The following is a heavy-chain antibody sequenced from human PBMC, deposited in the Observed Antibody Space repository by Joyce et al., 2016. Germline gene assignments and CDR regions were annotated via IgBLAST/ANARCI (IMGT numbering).Heavy chain of an antibody. Sequence: QLQLQESGPGLVKPSETLSLSCTVSGGSISSSTYYWGWIRQPPRKGLEWIGSVEYSGSTYYTPSLKSRVTISVDTSKNQFSLKLTSVTAADTAVYYCARSFFYCSGGSCFSGEWFDPWGQGTLVTVSS. CDR3: ARSFFYCSGGSCFSGEWFDP. CDR2: VEYSGST. CDR1: GGSISSSTYY. V-gene: IGHV4-39*07. D-gene: IGHD2-15*01. J-gene: IGHJ5*02.